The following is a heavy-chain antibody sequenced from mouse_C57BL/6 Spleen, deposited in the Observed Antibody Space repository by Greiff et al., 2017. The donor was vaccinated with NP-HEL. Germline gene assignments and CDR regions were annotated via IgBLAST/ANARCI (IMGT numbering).Heavy chain of an antibody. CDR2: IDPENGGT. CDR1: GFKFTDYE. V-gene: IGHV1-15*01. J-gene: IGHJ2*01. Sequence: QVQLKESGAELVRPGASVTLSCKASGFKFTDYEMHWVKQRPDQGLDWNGGIDPENGGTAYNQKFKGKAIITADTSSSTAYMELRSLTSEDSAVYYCTRYDSYASGPDYWGQGTTLTVSS. D-gene: IGHD1-1*01. CDR3: TRYDSYASGPDY.